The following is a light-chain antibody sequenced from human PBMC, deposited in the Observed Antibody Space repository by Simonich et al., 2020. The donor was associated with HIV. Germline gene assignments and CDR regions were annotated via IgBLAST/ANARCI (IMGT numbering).Light chain of an antibody. CDR2: EDT. CDR1: ALPKKY. J-gene: IGLJ3*02. Sequence: SNELTQPPSVSVSPGQTARITCSGDALPKKYAYWYQQKPGPAPVLVISEDTKRPSGIPERFSGSRSGTMATLTISGAQVEDEADYYCYSTDSSGNHKGVFGGGTKLTVL. CDR3: YSTDSSGNHKGV. V-gene: IGLV3-10*01.